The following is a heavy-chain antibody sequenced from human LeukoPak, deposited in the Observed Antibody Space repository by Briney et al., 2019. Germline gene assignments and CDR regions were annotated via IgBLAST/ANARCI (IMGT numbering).Heavy chain of an antibody. J-gene: IGHJ4*02. CDR2: INPNSGGT. Sequence: AASVKVSCKASGYTFTGYYMHWVRQAPGQGLEWMGWINPNSGGTNYAQKFQGRVTMTRDTSISTAYMELSRLRSDDTAVYYCARVPVRETTMVRGVIFDYWGQGTLVAVSS. V-gene: IGHV1-2*02. CDR1: GYTFTGYY. CDR3: ARVPVRETTMVRGVIFDY. D-gene: IGHD3-10*01.